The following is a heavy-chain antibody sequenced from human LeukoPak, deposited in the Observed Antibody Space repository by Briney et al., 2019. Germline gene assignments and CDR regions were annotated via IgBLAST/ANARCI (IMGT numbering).Heavy chain of an antibody. V-gene: IGHV3-7*01. CDR3: GRGGYGYVYLDY. CDR1: GFTFSSYW. CDR2: IKQDGSEK. J-gene: IGHJ4*02. Sequence: GGSLRLSCAASGFTFSSYWMSWVRQGPGKGLEWVAHIKQDGSEKYYVDSVKGRFTISRDNAKNSLYLQMNSPRAEDTAVYYCGRGGYGYVYLDYWGQGTLVTVSS. D-gene: IGHD3-16*01.